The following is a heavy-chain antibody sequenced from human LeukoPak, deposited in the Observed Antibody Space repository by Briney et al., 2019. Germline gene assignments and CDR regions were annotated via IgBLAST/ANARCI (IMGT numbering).Heavy chain of an antibody. CDR1: GFTFSSYA. CDR3: AKDGDGYYDFWSGYYPNFDY. CDR2: ISGSGGST. Sequence: GGSLRLSCAASGFTFSSYAMSWVRQAPGKGLEWVSAISGSGGSTYYADSEKGRFTISRDNSKNTLYLQMNSLRAEDTAVYYCAKDGDGYYDFWSGYYPNFDYWGQGTLVTVSS. D-gene: IGHD3-3*01. V-gene: IGHV3-23*01. J-gene: IGHJ4*02.